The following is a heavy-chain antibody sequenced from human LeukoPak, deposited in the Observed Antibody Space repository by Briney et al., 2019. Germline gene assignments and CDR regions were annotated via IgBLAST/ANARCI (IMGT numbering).Heavy chain of an antibody. J-gene: IGHJ4*02. Sequence: PGGSLRLSCAASGFTFSSYAMSWVRQAPGKGLEWVSAISGSGGSTYYADSVRGRFTISRDNSKNTLYLQMNSLRAEDTAVYYCAKDLYGDYMYYFDYWGQGTLVTVSS. CDR3: AKDLYGDYMYYFDY. D-gene: IGHD4-17*01. CDR1: GFTFSSYA. CDR2: ISGSGGST. V-gene: IGHV3-23*01.